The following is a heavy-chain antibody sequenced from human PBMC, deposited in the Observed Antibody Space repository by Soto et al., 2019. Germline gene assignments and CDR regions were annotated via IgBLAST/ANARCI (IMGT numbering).Heavy chain of an antibody. J-gene: IGHJ4*02. D-gene: IGHD2-2*01. CDR2: ISWNSGSI. CDR3: AKNQKRDGVVYYFDY. V-gene: IGHV3-9*01. CDR1: GFTFDDYA. Sequence: EVQLVESGGGLVQPGRSLRLSCAASGFTFDDYAMHWVRQAPGKGLEWVSGISWNSGSIGYADSVKGRFTISRDNAKNSLYLQMNSLRAEDTALYSCAKNQKRDGVVYYFDYWGQGTLVTVSS.